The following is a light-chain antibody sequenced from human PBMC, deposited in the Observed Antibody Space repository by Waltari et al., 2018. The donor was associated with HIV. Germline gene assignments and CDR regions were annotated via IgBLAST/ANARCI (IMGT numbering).Light chain of an antibody. Sequence: DIQMTQSPSTLSASVGDRVTVTCRASQNINKWLAWYQQKPGKAPRLLIYKASSLENGVPSRFTGSGSGTEFTLTINSLQPDDSATYYCQHYNAYSTFGQGTKVEIK. V-gene: IGKV1-5*03. CDR3: QHYNAYST. CDR2: KAS. CDR1: QNINKW. J-gene: IGKJ2*01.